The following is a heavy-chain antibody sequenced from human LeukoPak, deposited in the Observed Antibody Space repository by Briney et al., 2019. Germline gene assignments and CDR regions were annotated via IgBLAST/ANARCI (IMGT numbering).Heavy chain of an antibody. Sequence: GGSLRLSCAASGFTFSSYNMNWVRQAPGQGLGWVSSITSGSSYIYYADSVKGRFTISRDNAKSSLYLQMNSLKTEDTAVYYCTRLHYYGSGSYYERNAFDIWGQGTMVTVSS. CDR3: TRLHYYGSGSYYERNAFDI. D-gene: IGHD3-10*01. J-gene: IGHJ3*02. CDR2: ITSGSSYI. V-gene: IGHV3-21*04. CDR1: GFTFSSYN.